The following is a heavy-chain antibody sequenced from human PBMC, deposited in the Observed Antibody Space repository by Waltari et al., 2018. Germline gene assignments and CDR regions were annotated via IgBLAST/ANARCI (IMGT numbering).Heavy chain of an antibody. CDR2: ISSRSGAI. J-gene: IGHJ3*02. Sequence: VSLLESGCDFVQPGGSLSVSCAASGLTFRSYIIKSLRQDPGKELEWVSSISSRSGAIYYADSAKGRFTVSRDNAKNSLYLQMNSLKAEDTAVYYCATQGSNYAFDIWGQGTLVTVSS. D-gene: IGHD1-26*01. V-gene: IGHV3-48*04. CDR3: ATQGSNYAFDI. CDR1: GLTFRSYI.